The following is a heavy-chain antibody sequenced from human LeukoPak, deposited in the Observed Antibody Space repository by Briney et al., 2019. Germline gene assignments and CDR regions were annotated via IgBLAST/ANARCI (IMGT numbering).Heavy chain of an antibody. CDR3: ARGVDY. Sequence: GGSLRLSCAASGFTFSSYGMHWVRQAPGKGLEWVAVISYDGSNKYYADSVKGRFTISRDNSKNTLYLQMNSLRAEDTAVYYCARGVDYWGQGTLVTVSS. CDR2: ISYDGSNK. CDR1: GFTFSSYG. J-gene: IGHJ4*02. V-gene: IGHV3-30*03.